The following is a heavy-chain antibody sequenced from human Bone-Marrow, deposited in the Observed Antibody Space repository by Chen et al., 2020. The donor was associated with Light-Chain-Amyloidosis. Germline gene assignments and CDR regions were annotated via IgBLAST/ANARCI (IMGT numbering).Heavy chain of an antibody. CDR2: IIPTFGKG. Sequence: QVQLVQSGAEVKKPGSSVKVSCKASGGTFSSYAISWVRQAPGQGLEGMGGIIPTFGKGNYAQKFQGRVTITADESTSTAYMELGSLRSEDTAVYYCARGPYYYGSGSYYDWFDPWGQGTLVTVSS. CDR1: GGTFSSYA. J-gene: IGHJ5*02. CDR3: ARGPYYYGSGSYYDWFDP. V-gene: IGHV1-69*01. D-gene: IGHD3-10*01.